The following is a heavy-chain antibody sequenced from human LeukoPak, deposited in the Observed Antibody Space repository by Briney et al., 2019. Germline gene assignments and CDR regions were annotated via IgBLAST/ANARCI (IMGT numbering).Heavy chain of an antibody. Sequence: PGGSLRLSCAASGFTFSSYGMHWVRQAPGKGLEWVAFIRYDGSNKYYADSVKGRFTISRDNSKNTLFLQMNSLRAGDTAVYYCAKDRPSSGWGGDAFDIWGQGTMVTVSS. J-gene: IGHJ3*02. CDR2: IRYDGSNK. D-gene: IGHD6-19*01. V-gene: IGHV3-30*02. CDR3: AKDRPSSGWGGDAFDI. CDR1: GFTFSSYG.